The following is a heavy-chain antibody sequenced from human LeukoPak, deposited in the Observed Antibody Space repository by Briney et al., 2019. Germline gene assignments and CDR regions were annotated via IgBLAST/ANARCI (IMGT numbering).Heavy chain of an antibody. D-gene: IGHD2-21*02. V-gene: IGHV5-51*01. CDR2: IYPGDSDA. J-gene: IGHJ3*02. CDR3: ARQGRIVVVTTTHDAFDI. Sequence: GESLKISCTGFGYSFSTYWIGWVRQMPGKGLEWMGIIYPGDSDARYSPSLQGQVTISVDKSISTAYLQWSSLKASDTAVYYCARQGRIVVVTTTHDAFDIWGQGTMVTVSS. CDR1: GYSFSTYW.